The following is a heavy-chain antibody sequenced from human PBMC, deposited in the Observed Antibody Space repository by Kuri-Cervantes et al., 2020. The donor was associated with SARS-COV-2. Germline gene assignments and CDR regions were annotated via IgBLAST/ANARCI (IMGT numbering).Heavy chain of an antibody. Sequence: GESLKISCAASGFTFSSYSMNWVRQAPGKGLEWVSYISSSSSTIYYADSVKGRFTISRDNAKDSLYLQMNSLRAEDTAVYYCAREYCSSTSCLDYWGQGTLVTVSS. V-gene: IGHV3-48*01. CDR2: ISSSSSTI. CDR1: GFTFSSYS. D-gene: IGHD2-2*01. CDR3: AREYCSSTSCLDY. J-gene: IGHJ4*02.